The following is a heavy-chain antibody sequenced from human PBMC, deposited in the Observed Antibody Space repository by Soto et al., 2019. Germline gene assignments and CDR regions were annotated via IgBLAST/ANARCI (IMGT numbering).Heavy chain of an antibody. CDR2: IYSGGST. D-gene: IGHD3-9*01. J-gene: IGHJ6*02. CDR1: GFTVSSNY. Sequence: GGSLRLSCAASGFTVSSNYMSWVSQAPGKGLEWVSVIYSGGSTYYADSVKGRFTISRDNSKNTLYLQMNSLRAEDTAVYYCARDRIDFRDPYYYYGMDVWGQGTTVTSP. CDR3: ARDRIDFRDPYYYYGMDV. V-gene: IGHV3-66*01.